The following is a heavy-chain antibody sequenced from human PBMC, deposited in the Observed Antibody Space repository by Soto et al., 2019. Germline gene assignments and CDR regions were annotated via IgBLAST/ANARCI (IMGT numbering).Heavy chain of an antibody. J-gene: IGHJ4*02. CDR2: ISYDGSKK. CDR3: ERDRGSSVWYGVGDY. V-gene: IGHV3-30-3*01. Sequence: QVQLVESGGGVVQPGRSLRLSCAASGFTFSSYAMHWVGQAPGKGLEWVAVISYDGSKKYYADSVKGRFTISRDNSKNTLYLQMNSLRAEDTAVYYCERDRGSSVWYGVGDYWGQGTLVIVSS. CDR1: GFTFSSYA. D-gene: IGHD6-19*01.